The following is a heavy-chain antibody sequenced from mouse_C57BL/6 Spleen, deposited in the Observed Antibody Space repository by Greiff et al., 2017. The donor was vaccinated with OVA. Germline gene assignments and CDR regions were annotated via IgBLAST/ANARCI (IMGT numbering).Heavy chain of an antibody. J-gene: IGHJ3*01. CDR3: ARYSSYLFAY. CDR1: GYTFTSYW. D-gene: IGHD1-1*01. V-gene: IGHV1-50*01. Sequence: QVQLKQPGAELVKPGASVKLSCKASGYTFTSYWMQWVKQRPGQGLEWIGEIDPSDSYTNYNQKFKGKATLTVDTSSSTAYMQRSSLTSEDSAVYYCARYSSYLFAYWGQGTLVTVSA. CDR2: IDPSDSYT.